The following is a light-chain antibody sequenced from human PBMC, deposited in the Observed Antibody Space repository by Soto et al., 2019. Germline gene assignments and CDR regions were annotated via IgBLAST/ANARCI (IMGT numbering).Light chain of an antibody. CDR1: QTISTY. J-gene: IGKJ3*01. CDR3: QQSYSTPGT. Sequence: DVQMTQSPSSLSASVGDRVTITCRASQTISTYLHWYQQKPGKAPKLLIYAASSLQSGVPSRFSGSGSGTHFTLTISSLQPEDFATYYCQQSYSTPGTFGPGTKVDIK. CDR2: AAS. V-gene: IGKV1-39*01.